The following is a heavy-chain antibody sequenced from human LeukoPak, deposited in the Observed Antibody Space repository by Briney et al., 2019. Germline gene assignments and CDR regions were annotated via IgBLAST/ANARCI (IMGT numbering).Heavy chain of an antibody. Sequence: PGGSLRLSCAASGFTFSSYEMNWVRQAPGKGLEWVSYISSSGSTIYYADSVKGRFTISRDNAKNSLYLQMNSLRAEDTAVYYCARRYCSSTSCLLDYWGQGTLATVSS. J-gene: IGHJ4*02. CDR2: ISSSGSTI. CDR1: GFTFSSYE. V-gene: IGHV3-48*03. CDR3: ARRYCSSTSCLLDY. D-gene: IGHD2-2*01.